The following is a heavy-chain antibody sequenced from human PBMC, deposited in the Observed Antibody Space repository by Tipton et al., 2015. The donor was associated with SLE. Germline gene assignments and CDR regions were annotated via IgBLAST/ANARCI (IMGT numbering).Heavy chain of an antibody. D-gene: IGHD3-22*01. J-gene: IGHJ3*01. V-gene: IGHV4-61*09. Sequence: TLSLTCSVSGGSITSGTYYWSWIRQPAGKGLEWIGYIYTGTGGITNYNSSLKSRVTISVDTSKNQFSLKLSSVTAADTAVYYCATVDYFDSGDAFDFWGHGSMVTVSS. CDR1: GGSITSGTYY. CDR3: ATVDYFDSGDAFDF. CDR2: IYTGTGGIT.